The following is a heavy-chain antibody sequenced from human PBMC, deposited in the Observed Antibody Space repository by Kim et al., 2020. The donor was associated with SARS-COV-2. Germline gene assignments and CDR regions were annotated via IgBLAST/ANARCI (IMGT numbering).Heavy chain of an antibody. CDR1: GYTFTGYY. Sequence: ASVKVSCKASGYTFTGYYMHWVRQAPGQGLEWMGRINPNSGGTNYAQKFQGRVTMTRDTSISTAYMELSRLRSDDTAVYYCARRWGYQLLGFDPWGQGTLVTVSS. D-gene: IGHD2-2*01. CDR2: INPNSGGT. J-gene: IGHJ5*02. V-gene: IGHV1-2*06. CDR3: ARRWGYQLLGFDP.